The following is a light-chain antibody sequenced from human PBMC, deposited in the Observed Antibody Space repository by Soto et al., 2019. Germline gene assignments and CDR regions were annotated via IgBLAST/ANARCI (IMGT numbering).Light chain of an antibody. J-gene: IGLJ1*01. CDR3: CSLTTSHTYV. V-gene: IGLV2-14*03. CDR1: SSDIGHYDY. Sequence: QSVLTQTASVSGSPGQSITISCTGTSSDIGHYDYVSWYQQHPGKAPKLMIYHVTYRPSGVSNRYSGSKSDNSASLTISGLPADDEADYYCCSLTTSHTYVFGSGTKLTVL. CDR2: HVT.